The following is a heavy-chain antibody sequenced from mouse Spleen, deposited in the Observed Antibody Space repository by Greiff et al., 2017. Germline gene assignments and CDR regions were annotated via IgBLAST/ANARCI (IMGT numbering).Heavy chain of an antibody. Sequence: EVQLQQSGPELVKPGASVKISCKASGYSFTGYYMHWVKQSHVKSLEWIGRINPYNGATSYNQNFKDKASLTVDKSSSTAYMELHSLTSEDSAVYYCALLLRLQGFDYWGQGTTLTVSS. CDR1: GYSFTGYY. V-gene: IGHV1-31*01. CDR2: INPYNGAT. CDR3: ALLLRLQGFDY. J-gene: IGHJ2*01. D-gene: IGHD1-2*01.